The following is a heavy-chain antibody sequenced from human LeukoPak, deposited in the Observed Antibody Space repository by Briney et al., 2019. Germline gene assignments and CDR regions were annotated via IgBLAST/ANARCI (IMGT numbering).Heavy chain of an antibody. Sequence: GASVKVSCKASGGTFSSYAISWVREAPGQGLEWMGRIIPILGIANYAQKFQGRVTITADKSTSTAYMELSSLRSEDTAVYYCARDIDSYFDYWGQGTLVTVSS. J-gene: IGHJ4*02. CDR1: GGTFSSYA. D-gene: IGHD3-9*01. CDR2: IIPILGIA. CDR3: ARDIDSYFDY. V-gene: IGHV1-69*04.